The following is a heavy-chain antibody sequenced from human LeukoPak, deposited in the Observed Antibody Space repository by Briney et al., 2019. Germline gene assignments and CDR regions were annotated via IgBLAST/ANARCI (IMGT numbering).Heavy chain of an antibody. CDR3: AGPDDYLSY. D-gene: IGHD5-12*01. CDR2: IYTSGST. J-gene: IGHJ4*02. CDR1: GCSIRSGSYY. V-gene: IGHV4-61*02. Sequence: SETLSLTCTVSGCSIRSGSYYWSWMRQPAGKGLEWIGRIYTSGSTNYNPSLKSRVTISIDTSRNQFSLRLSSVTAADTAVYYCAGPDDYLSYWGQGTLVTVSS.